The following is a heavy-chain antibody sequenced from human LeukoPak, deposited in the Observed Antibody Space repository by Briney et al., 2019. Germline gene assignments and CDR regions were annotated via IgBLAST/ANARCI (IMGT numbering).Heavy chain of an antibody. CDR2: IRYDGSNK. V-gene: IGHV3-30*02. Sequence: RPGGSLRLSCAASGFTFSSYGMHWVRQAPGKGLEWVAFIRYDGSNKYYADSVKGRFTISRDNSKNTLYLQMNSLRAEDTAVYYCAKIPSRYSYGPTDYWGQGTLVTVSS. CDR3: AKIPSRYSYGPTDY. CDR1: GFTFSSYG. J-gene: IGHJ4*02. D-gene: IGHD5-18*01.